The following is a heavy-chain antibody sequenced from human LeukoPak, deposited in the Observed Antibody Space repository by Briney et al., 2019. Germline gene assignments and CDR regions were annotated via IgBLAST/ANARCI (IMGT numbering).Heavy chain of an antibody. Sequence: GGSLRLSCAASGFNVSTNYMSWVRQAPGGGLEWVSTLYTGGGAYSSAFVKGHFTISRDISKNTLYLQLSYLRAEDTAVYYCARSANYLTHYFDDWGQGTPVIVSS. CDR1: GFNVSTNY. D-gene: IGHD2/OR15-2a*01. J-gene: IGHJ4*02. V-gene: IGHV3-53*01. CDR3: ARSANYLTHYFDD. CDR2: LYTGGGA.